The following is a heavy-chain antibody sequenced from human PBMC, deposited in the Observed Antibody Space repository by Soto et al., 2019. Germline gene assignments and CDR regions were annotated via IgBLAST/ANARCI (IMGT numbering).Heavy chain of an antibody. CDR1: GGYFSGYY. J-gene: IGHJ4*02. CDR2: INHSGST. V-gene: IGHV4-34*01. Sequence: SETQSLTCAVYGGYFSGYYWSWIRQPPGKGLEWIGEINHSGSTNYNPSLKSRVTISVDTSKNQFSLKLSSVTAADTAVYYCARGRYYYDSSGYHWGQGTLVTVSS. D-gene: IGHD3-22*01. CDR3: ARGRYYYDSSGYH.